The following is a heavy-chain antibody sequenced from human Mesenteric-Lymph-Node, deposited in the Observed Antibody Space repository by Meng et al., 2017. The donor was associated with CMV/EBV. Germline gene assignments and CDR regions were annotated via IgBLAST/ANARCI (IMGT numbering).Heavy chain of an antibody. J-gene: IGHJ4*02. D-gene: IGHD6-6*01. CDR2: INRDGRTT. Sequence: GESLKISCAASGFSFSTYWMHWVRQAPGKGLVWVSRINRDGRTTTYADSVKGRFTISRDNSKNTVYLQMNSLRVEDTAVYYCARDGVWGAARPTYFDYWGQGTLVTVSS. V-gene: IGHV3-74*01. CDR3: ARDGVWGAARPTYFDY. CDR1: GFSFSTYW.